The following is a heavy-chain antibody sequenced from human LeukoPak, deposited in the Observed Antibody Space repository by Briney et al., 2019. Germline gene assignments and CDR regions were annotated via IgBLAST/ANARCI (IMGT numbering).Heavy chain of an antibody. D-gene: IGHD6-13*01. CDR2: INHSGST. J-gene: IGHJ4*02. Sequence: SETLSLTCAVYGGSFSGYYWSWIRQPPGKGLEWIGEINHSGSTNYNPSLKSRVTISVDTSKNQFSLKLSSVTAADTAVYYCARGSASYSSWGQGTPVTVSS. CDR3: ARGSASYSS. CDR1: GGSFSGYY. V-gene: IGHV4-34*01.